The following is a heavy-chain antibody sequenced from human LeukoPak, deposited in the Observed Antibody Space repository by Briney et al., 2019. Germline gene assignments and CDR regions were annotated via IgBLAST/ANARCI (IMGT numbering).Heavy chain of an antibody. J-gene: IGHJ4*02. CDR2: ISGSGGST. D-gene: IGHD5-12*01. V-gene: IGHV3-23*01. CDR1: GFTFSSYA. CDR3: AKDHSYEYYFDY. Sequence: GGSLRLSCAASGFTFSSYAMSWVRQAPGKGLEWVSAISGSGGSTYYADSVKGRFTISRDNSKNTPYLQMNSLRAEDTAVYYCAKDHSYEYYFDYWGQGTLVTVSS.